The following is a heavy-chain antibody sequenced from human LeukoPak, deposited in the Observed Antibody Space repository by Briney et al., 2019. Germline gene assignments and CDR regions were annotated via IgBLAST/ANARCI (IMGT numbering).Heavy chain of an antibody. D-gene: IGHD1-14*01. V-gene: IGHV3-23*01. CDR3: AKPARTDYTDY. Sequence: PGGSLRLSCAASGFTFSSSWMTWVRQAPGKGLEWVSAISSTGGTAYYADSVKGRFTISRDNSKNTLYLQVNSLRAEDTAVYYCAKPARTDYTDYWGQGTLVTVSS. J-gene: IGHJ4*02. CDR1: GFTFSSSW. CDR2: ISSTGGTA.